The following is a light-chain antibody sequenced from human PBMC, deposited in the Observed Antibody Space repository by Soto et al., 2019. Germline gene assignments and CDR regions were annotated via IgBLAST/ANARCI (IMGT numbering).Light chain of an antibody. Sequence: DIQMTQSPSSLSASVGDRVTMTCRASQGIRNDLAWYQEKPGKAPKRLIYVASRLQSGVPSRFSGSGSGTEFTLTISSLQPEDSATYYCLQQNSYPLTFGGGTKVEIK. V-gene: IGKV1-17*01. J-gene: IGKJ4*01. CDR2: VAS. CDR3: LQQNSYPLT. CDR1: QGIRND.